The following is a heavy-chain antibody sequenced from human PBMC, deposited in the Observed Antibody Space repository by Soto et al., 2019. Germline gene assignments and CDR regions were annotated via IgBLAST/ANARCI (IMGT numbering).Heavy chain of an antibody. J-gene: IGHJ3*01. CDR3: ARVVYFDRSAYGL. Sequence: SGGSLSLSRAASGFSFSGYNMNWVRQATGKGLEWVSSISGDSNYIYYADSVQGRFTISRDNAKNSVYLQMNSLRAEDTAVYYCARVVYFDRSAYGLWGQGTMVTVSS. CDR1: GFSFSGYN. CDR2: ISGDSNYI. D-gene: IGHD3-22*01. V-gene: IGHV3-21*01.